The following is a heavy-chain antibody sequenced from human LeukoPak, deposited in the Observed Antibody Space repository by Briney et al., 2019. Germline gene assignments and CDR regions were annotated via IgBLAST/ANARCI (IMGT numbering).Heavy chain of an antibody. CDR1: GFSFSTYS. D-gene: IGHD5-18*01. J-gene: IGHJ4*02. Sequence: GGSLRLSCAASGFSFSTYSMHWVRQATGKGLEWISYISRSGSTIYHAASVKGRFTISRDNAKITLYLQMDSLRPEYAGVDCCVRGAGYSYGSDCWGKGALVTLSS. CDR3: VRGAGYSYGSDC. V-gene: IGHV3-48*04. CDR2: ISRSGSTI.